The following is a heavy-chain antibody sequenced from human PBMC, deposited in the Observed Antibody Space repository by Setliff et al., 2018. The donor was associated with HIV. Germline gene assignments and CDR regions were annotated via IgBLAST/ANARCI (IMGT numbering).Heavy chain of an antibody. V-gene: IGHV3-23*01. D-gene: IGHD2-15*01. CDR2: ISGSGGST. J-gene: IGHJ4*01. CDR3: AKDGISGGAYPPYYFDY. Sequence: GGSLRLSCAASGFTVSSNYMAWVRQAPGKGLEWVSVISGSGGSTFYADSVKGRFTSSRDNSKNTLYLQMNRLRVEDTAVYYCAKDGISGGAYPPYYFDYWGHGTLVTVSS. CDR1: GFTVSSNY.